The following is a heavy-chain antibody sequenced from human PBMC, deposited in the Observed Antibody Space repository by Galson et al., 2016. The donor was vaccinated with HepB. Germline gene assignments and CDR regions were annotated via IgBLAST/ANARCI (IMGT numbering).Heavy chain of an antibody. CDR2: VRHVGAP. D-gene: IGHD3-16*01. CDR3: ALYLGNPLGDY. Sequence: ESLSLTCVVDGVPLNEYYWNWIRQFPGKGLEWIGEVRHVGAPTYNPSLESRVTISIDTSKKQFSLHLTSVTAADTASYYCALYLGNPLGDYWGQGTPVTVSS. CDR1: GVPLNEYY. V-gene: IGHV4-34*01. J-gene: IGHJ4*02.